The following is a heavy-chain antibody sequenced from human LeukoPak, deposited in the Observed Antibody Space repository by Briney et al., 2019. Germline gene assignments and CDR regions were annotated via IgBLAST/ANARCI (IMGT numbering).Heavy chain of an antibody. V-gene: IGHV4-61*01. J-gene: IGHJ6*04. CDR2: IYYSGST. CDR1: GGSVSSGSYY. Sequence: PSETLSLTCTVSGGSVSSGSYYWSWIRQPPGKGLEWIGYIYYSGSTNYNPSLKSRVTISVDTSKNQFSLKLSSVTAADTAVYYCARETGTTYLGYYYYYGMDVWGKGTTVTVSS. D-gene: IGHD1-1*01. CDR3: ARETGTTYLGYYYYYGMDV.